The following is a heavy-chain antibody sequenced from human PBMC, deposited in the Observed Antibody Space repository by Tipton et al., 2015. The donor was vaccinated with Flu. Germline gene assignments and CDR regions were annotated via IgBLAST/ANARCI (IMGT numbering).Heavy chain of an antibody. J-gene: IGHJ6*02. CDR3: ARVRLRPDPYYYGMDV. CDR1: GYTFTGYY. CDR2: INPNSGGT. Sequence: QLVQSGPEVKNPGASVKVSCKASGYTFTGYYMHWVRQAPRQGLEWMGWINPNSGGTNYAQKFQGRVTMTRDTSISTAYMELSRLRSDDTAVYYCARVRLRPDPYYYGMDVWGQGTTVTVSS. V-gene: IGHV1-2*02.